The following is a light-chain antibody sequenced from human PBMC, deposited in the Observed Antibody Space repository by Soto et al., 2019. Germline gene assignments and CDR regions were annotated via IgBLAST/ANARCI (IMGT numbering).Light chain of an antibody. CDR2: GTS. V-gene: IGKV3-20*01. CDR3: QQYARSPWT. J-gene: IGKJ1*01. CDR1: QSVSSSY. Sequence: EIVLTQSPGSLSLSPREGATLSCRASQSVSSSYLAWYQQRPGQTPRLLIYGTSSRATGIPDRFSGSGSGTEFTLTIGRLEPEDFAVYYCQQYARSPWTFGQGTKVDIK.